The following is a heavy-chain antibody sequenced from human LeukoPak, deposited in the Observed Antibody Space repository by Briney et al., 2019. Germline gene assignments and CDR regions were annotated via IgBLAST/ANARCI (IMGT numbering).Heavy chain of an antibody. CDR3: AKDYYYGSGSSYDAFGI. CDR2: ISGSGGST. V-gene: IGHV3-23*01. CDR1: GFTFSSYA. Sequence: GGSLRLSCAASGFTFSSYAMSWVRQAPGKGLEWVSAISGSGGSTYYADSVKGRFTISRDNSKNTLYLQMNSLRAEDTAVYYCAKDYYYGSGSSYDAFGIWGQGTMVTVSS. D-gene: IGHD3-10*01. J-gene: IGHJ3*02.